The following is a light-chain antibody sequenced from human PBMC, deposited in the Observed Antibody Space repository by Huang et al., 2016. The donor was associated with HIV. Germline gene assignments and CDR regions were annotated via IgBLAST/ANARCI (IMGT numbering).Light chain of an antibody. CDR3: QQYNSWPPLT. Sequence: EIVMTQSPATLSVSPGERATLSCRASQNINNKLAWYRHLPGQAPRLLIYGASTRATGFPARFSGSGSGTEFTLTISSLQSEDFALYYCQQYNSWPPLTFGGGTKVEIK. V-gene: IGKV3-15*01. J-gene: IGKJ4*01. CDR2: GAS. CDR1: QNINNK.